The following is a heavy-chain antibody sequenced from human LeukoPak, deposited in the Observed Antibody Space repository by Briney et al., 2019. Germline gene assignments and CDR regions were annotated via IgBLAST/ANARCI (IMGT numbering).Heavy chain of an antibody. D-gene: IGHD3-16*01. V-gene: IGHV3-7*01. J-gene: IGHJ5*02. CDR3: PRGRGGARYNWFDP. CDR2: IKQDGSEK. CDR1: GFTFSSYW. Sequence: PGGSLRLSCAASGFTFSSYWMSWVRQAPGKGLEWVANIKQDGSEKYYVDSVKGRFTISRDNAKNSLYLQMNSLRAEDTAVYYCPRGRGGARYNWFDPWGQVTLVTVSS.